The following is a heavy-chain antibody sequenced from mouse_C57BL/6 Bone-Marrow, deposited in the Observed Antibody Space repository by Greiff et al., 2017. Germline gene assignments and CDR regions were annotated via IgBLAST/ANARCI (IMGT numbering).Heavy chain of an antibody. Sequence: VMLVESGAELARPGASVKMSCKASGYTFTSYTMHWVKQRPGQGLEWIGYINPSSGYTKYNQKFKDKATLTADKSSSTAYMQLSSLTSEDSAVYYCARGFFDYWGQGTTLTVSS. V-gene: IGHV1-4*01. CDR2: INPSSGYT. CDR1: GYTFTSYT. J-gene: IGHJ2*01. CDR3: ARGFFDY.